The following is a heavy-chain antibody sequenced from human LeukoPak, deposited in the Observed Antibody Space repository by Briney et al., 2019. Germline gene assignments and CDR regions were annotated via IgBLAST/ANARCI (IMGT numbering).Heavy chain of an antibody. V-gene: IGHV3-23*01. CDR3: AKDARRTSGWYFFDY. CDR2: ISDSGSIT. CDR1: GLAFSSQA. J-gene: IGHJ4*02. Sequence: PGGSLRLSCAASGLAFSSQAMGWVRQAPGKGREWVSVISDSGSITYYADSVKGRFTISRDNSKNTLFLQMNSLRAEDTAVYYCAKDARRTSGWYFFDYWGQGSLVTVSS. D-gene: IGHD6-19*01.